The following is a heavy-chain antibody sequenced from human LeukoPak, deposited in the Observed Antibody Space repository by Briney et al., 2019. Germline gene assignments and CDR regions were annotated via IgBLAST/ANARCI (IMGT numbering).Heavy chain of an antibody. J-gene: IGHJ1*01. CDR2: FDPEDGET. CDR1: GYTLTELS. Sequence: ASVKVSCKVSGYTLTELSMHWVRQAPGKGLEWMGGFDPEDGETIYAQKFQGRVTMTEDTSTDTAYMELSSLRSEDTAVYYCATSHYCGGDCYLPEYFQHWGQGTLVTVSS. V-gene: IGHV1-24*01. D-gene: IGHD2-21*02. CDR3: ATSHYCGGDCYLPEYFQH.